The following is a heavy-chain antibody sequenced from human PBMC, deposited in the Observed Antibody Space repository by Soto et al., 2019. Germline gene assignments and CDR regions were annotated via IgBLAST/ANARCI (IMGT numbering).Heavy chain of an antibody. Sequence: SVKVSCKASGGTFSSYAISWVRQAPGQGLEWMGGIIPIFGTANYAQKFQGRVTITADESTSTAYMELSSLRSEDTAVYYCARTPIEPNWFDPWGQGTLVTVSS. J-gene: IGHJ5*02. CDR3: ARTPIEPNWFDP. CDR1: GGTFSSYA. V-gene: IGHV1-69*13. CDR2: IIPIFGTA. D-gene: IGHD2-15*01.